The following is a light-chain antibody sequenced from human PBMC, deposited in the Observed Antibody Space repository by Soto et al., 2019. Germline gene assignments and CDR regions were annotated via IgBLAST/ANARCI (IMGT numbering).Light chain of an antibody. CDR3: QQRYRWPET. J-gene: IGKJ1*01. CDR2: NAS. Sequence: EIVLTQSPCTLSLSPGERATLSCRASQSVTNFLAWYQQKPGQSPSLLIYNASHRATGIPARFSGSGSGTDFTLTISSLEPEDFAVYYCQQRYRWPETFGQGT. CDR1: QSVTNF. V-gene: IGKV3-11*01.